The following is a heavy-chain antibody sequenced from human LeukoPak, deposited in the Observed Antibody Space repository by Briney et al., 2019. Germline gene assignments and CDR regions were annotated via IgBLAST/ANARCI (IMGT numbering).Heavy chain of an antibody. V-gene: IGHV1-69*13. CDR2: IIPIFGTA. D-gene: IGHD6-13*01. CDR3: ARDQVAAVNWFDP. J-gene: IGHJ5*02. Sequence: SVKVSCKASGGTFSSYAISWVRQAPGQGLEWMGGIIPIFGTANYAQKFQGRVTITADESTSTAYMELSSLRSEDTAVYYCARDQVAAVNWFDPWGQGTLVTVSS. CDR1: GGTFSSYA.